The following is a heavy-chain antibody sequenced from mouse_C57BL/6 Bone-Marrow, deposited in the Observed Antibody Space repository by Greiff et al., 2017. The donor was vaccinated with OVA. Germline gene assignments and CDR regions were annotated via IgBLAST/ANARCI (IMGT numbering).Heavy chain of an antibody. V-gene: IGHV1-64*01. Sequence: QVQLQQPGAELVKPGASVKLSCKASGYTFTSYWMHWVKQRPGQGLEWIGMIHPNSGSTNYNEKFKSKATLTVDKSSSTAYMQLSSLTSEDSAVYYWARGYYGSSPHRLYWYFDVWGTGTTVTVSS. D-gene: IGHD1-1*01. J-gene: IGHJ1*03. CDR2: IHPNSGST. CDR1: GYTFTSYW. CDR3: ARGYYGSSPHRLYWYFDV.